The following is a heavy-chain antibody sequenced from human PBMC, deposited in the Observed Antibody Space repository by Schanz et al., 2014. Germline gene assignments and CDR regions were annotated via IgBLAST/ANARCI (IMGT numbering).Heavy chain of an antibody. Sequence: EVRLVESGGGLVKPGGSLRLSCAASGFTFSSYGMHWVRQAPGKGLEWVSFISSSSSSKHYGDSVKGRFTISRDNAENLLYLQMSSLRDEDTAVYYCATSGLVSHSFDAFDIWGQGTMVTVSS. CDR1: GFTFSSYG. J-gene: IGHJ3*02. CDR3: ATSGLVSHSFDAFDI. CDR2: ISSSSSSK. D-gene: IGHD3-9*01. V-gene: IGHV3-21*02.